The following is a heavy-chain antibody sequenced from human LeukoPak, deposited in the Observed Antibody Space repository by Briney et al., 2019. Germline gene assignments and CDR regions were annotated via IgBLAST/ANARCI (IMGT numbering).Heavy chain of an antibody. CDR2: MYTDGSTK. Sequence: PGRSLRLSCAASGFIFSNSGMHWVRQAPGKGLEWVTVMYTDGSTKYYADSVKGRFTISRDNSQNTLYLQMNSLRAEDTAVYYCARNSGGRRYYFTEWGQGTLVTVSS. D-gene: IGHD3-10*01. CDR3: ARNSGGRRYYFTE. J-gene: IGHJ4*02. CDR1: GFIFSNSG. V-gene: IGHV3-33*01.